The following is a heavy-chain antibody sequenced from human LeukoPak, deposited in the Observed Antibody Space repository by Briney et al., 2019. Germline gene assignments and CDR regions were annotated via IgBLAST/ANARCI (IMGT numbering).Heavy chain of an antibody. Sequence: GGSLRLSCAASGFTFGSYAMSWVRQAPGKGLEWVSAISGSGGSTYYADSVKGRFTISRDNSKNTLYLQMNSLRAEDTAVYYCAKGVEIQLWLPHYFDYWGQGTLVTVSS. D-gene: IGHD5-18*01. V-gene: IGHV3-23*01. CDR3: AKGVEIQLWLPHYFDY. CDR1: GFTFGSYA. CDR2: ISGSGGST. J-gene: IGHJ4*02.